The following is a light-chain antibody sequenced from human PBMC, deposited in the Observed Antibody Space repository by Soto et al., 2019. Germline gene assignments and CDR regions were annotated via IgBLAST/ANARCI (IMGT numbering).Light chain of an antibody. Sequence: DIQMTQSPSSLSASVGDRVTITCRASQSISNYLSWYQQKPGRAPKLLIYEASTLQSGVPSRFSGSGSGTDFTLTISSLQPEDFASYYCQQTYSKLWLTFGGGTKVEIK. CDR1: QSISNY. J-gene: IGKJ4*01. CDR2: EAS. CDR3: QQTYSKLWLT. V-gene: IGKV1-39*01.